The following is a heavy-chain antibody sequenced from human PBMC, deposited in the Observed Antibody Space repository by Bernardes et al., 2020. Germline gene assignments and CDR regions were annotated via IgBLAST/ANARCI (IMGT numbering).Heavy chain of an antibody. J-gene: IGHJ3*02. Sequence: GESLKISCKGSGYSFTSYWIGWVRQMPGKGLEWMGIIYPGDSDTRYSPSFQGQVTISADKSISTAYLQWSSLKASDTAMYYCARQVGAVAADGMAFDIWGKGTMVTVSS. D-gene: IGHD6-19*01. CDR1: GYSFTSYW. CDR3: ARQVGAVAADGMAFDI. CDR2: IYPGDSDT. V-gene: IGHV5-51*01.